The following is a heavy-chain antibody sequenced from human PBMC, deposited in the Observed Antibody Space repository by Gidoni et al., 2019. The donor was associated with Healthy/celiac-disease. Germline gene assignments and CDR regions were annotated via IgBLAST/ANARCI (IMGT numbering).Heavy chain of an antibody. CDR1: CFSFSSYA. V-gene: IGHV3-23*01. J-gene: IGHJ4*02. CDR3: AKDQGSSSWYAFFDY. CDR2: ISGSGGST. Sequence: EVQLLESGGGLVQPGASMRLSCAASCFSFSSYAMSWVRQAQGKGLAWVSAISGSGGSTYYAVSVKVRFTISRDNSKTTLYLQMNSLRAEDTAVYYCAKDQGSSSWYAFFDYWGQGTRVTVSS. D-gene: IGHD6-13*01.